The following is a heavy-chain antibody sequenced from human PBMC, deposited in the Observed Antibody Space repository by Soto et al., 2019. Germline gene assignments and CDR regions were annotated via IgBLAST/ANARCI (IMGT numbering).Heavy chain of an antibody. Sequence: QVQLQQSGAGLLKPSETLSLTCDVYGGSFSDYIWTWIRQTPGKGLQWIGQINHSGSANYNPSLKSRVTRSAHTSSSQFSLELSSVTAADTAVYYCARGLISGSHYSGGWYYFDSWGQGTQVTVSS. J-gene: IGHJ4*02. D-gene: IGHD1-26*01. CDR1: GGSFSDYI. V-gene: IGHV4-34*01. CDR3: ARGLISGSHYSGGWYYFDS. CDR2: INHSGSA.